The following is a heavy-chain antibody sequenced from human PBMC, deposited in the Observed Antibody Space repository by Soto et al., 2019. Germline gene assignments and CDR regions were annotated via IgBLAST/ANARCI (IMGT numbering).Heavy chain of an antibody. Sequence: QVQLVQSGAEVKKPGASVRVSCKASGYTFNDYGISWVRQAPGQGLEWMGWIGPYEGVTNHAQTFQGRVTMTVDTSTTTADMELRSLRSDDTALYYCARCYCSVGSCYTCWHLDLWGPGTLVTVTA. V-gene: IGHV1-18*01. CDR1: GYTFNDYG. J-gene: IGHJ2*01. CDR3: ARCYCSVGSCYTCWHLDL. D-gene: IGHD2-15*01. CDR2: IGPYEGVT.